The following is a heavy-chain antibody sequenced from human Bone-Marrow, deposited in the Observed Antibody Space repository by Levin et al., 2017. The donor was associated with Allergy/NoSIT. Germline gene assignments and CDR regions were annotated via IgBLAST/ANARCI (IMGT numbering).Heavy chain of an antibody. CDR2: FDPEDGET. V-gene: IGHV1-24*01. CDR1: GYTLTEIS. CDR3: ATGYPTSIVGATSIDY. D-gene: IGHD1-26*01. J-gene: IGHJ4*02. Sequence: AASVKVSCKVSGYTLTEISMHWVRQAPGKGLEWMGGFDPEDGETIYAQKFQGRVTMTEDTSTDTAYMELSSLRSEDTAVYYCATGYPTSIVGATSIDYWGQGTLVTVSS.